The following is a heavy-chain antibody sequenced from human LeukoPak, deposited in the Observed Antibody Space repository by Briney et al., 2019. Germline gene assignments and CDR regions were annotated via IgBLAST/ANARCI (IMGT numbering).Heavy chain of an antibody. D-gene: IGHD2-2*01. V-gene: IGHV3-33*01. J-gene: IGHJ4*02. CDR2: IWFDGSNK. CDR1: GFTFSTYG. CDR3: AREVVAAANPFDY. Sequence: GGSLRLSCAASGFTFSTYGMHWVRQVPGKGLEWVAVIWFDGSNKYYRESVKGRFTISRDNSKKTLYLQMNSLRAEDTAVYYCAREVVAAANPFDYWGQGTLVTVSS.